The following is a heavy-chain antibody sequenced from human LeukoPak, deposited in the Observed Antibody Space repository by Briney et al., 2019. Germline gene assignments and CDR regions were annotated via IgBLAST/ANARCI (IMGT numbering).Heavy chain of an antibody. D-gene: IGHD6-19*01. J-gene: IGHJ5*02. CDR1: GGSISSYY. CDR3: ARAVRSRGWYPYNWFDP. Sequence: SETLSLTCTVSGGSISSYYWSWIRQPTGKGLEWIGYIYYSGSTNYNPSLKSRVTISVDTSKNQFSLKLSSVTAADTAVYYCARAVRSRGWYPYNWFDPWGQRTLVTVSS. CDR2: IYYSGST. V-gene: IGHV4-59*01.